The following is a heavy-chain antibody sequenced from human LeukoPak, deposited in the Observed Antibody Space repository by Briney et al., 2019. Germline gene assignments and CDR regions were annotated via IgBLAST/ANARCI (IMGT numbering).Heavy chain of an antibody. CDR3: AMKTMVYFDY. CDR1: GGSISSSSYY. CDR2: IYYSGST. J-gene: IGHJ4*02. D-gene: IGHD2-8*01. V-gene: IGHV4-39*07. Sequence: SETLSLTCTVSGGSISSSSYYWGWIRQPPGKGLEWIGSIYYSGSTYYNPSLKSRVTISVDTSKNQFSLKLSSVTAADTAVYYCAMKTMVYFDYWGQGTLVTVSS.